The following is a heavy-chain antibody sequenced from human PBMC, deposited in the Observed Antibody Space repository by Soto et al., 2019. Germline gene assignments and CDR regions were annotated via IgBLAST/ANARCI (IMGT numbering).Heavy chain of an antibody. CDR3: ARRWGFTFDY. J-gene: IGHJ4*02. D-gene: IGHD1-26*01. CDR1: GGSISSYY. V-gene: IGHV4-59*08. CDR2: IYYSGST. Sequence: PSETLSLTCTVYGGSISSYYWSWIRQPPGKGLEWIGYIYYSGSTNYNPSLKSRVTISVDTSKNQFSLKLSSVTAADTAVYYCARRWGFTFDYWGQGTLVTVS.